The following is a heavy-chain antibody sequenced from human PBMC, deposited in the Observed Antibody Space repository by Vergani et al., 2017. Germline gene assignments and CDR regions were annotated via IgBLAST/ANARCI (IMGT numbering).Heavy chain of an antibody. Sequence: EVQLVESGGGLVQPGRSLRLSCAASGFTFDDYAMHWVRQAPGKGLERVSGISWNSGSIGYADSVKGRFTISRDNAKNSLYLQMNSLRAEDTALYYCARDPNHANEDDYWGQGTLVTVSS. D-gene: IGHD1-14*01. CDR3: ARDPNHANEDDY. J-gene: IGHJ4*02. CDR2: ISWNSGSI. V-gene: IGHV3-9*01. CDR1: GFTFDDYA.